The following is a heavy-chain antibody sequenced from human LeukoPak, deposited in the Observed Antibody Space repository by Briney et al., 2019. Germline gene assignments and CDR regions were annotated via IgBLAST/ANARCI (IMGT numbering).Heavy chain of an antibody. CDR2: INTDGSST. CDR1: GFTFSDFW. J-gene: IGHJ5*02. D-gene: IGHD3-3*01. Sequence: GGSLRLSCAASGFTFSDFWMHWVRQAPGKGLVWVSRINTDGSSTSYADSVKGRFTISRDNAKNTLYLQMNSLRAEDTAVYYCARDRYDFWSGYTLGWFDPWGQGTLDTVSS. V-gene: IGHV3-74*01. CDR3: ARDRYDFWSGYTLGWFDP.